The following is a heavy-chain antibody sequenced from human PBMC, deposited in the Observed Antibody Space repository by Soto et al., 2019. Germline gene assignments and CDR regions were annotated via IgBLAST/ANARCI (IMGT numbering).Heavy chain of an antibody. Sequence: QVRLQESGPGLLKPSDTLSLTCSVSGASVSSDSYHWSWIRQPPGKGLEWIGYFSDRGDSTYHPSLKSRLTMSIDTSTNQLSLRLSSVTAADTAVYYCATWLVGNGGRGDWGQGILVTVSS. CDR1: GASVSSDSYH. CDR3: ATWLVGNGGRGD. D-gene: IGHD5-18*01. V-gene: IGHV4-61*01. J-gene: IGHJ4*02. CDR2: FSDRGDS.